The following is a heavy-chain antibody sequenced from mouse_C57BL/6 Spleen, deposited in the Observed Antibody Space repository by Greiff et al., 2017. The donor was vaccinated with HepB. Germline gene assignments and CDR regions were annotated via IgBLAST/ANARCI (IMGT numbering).Heavy chain of an antibody. CDR2: IDPSDSYT. CDR1: GYTFTSYW. V-gene: IGHV1-50*01. J-gene: IGHJ2*01. CDR3: ARHLYYFDY. Sequence: VQLQQPGAELVKPGASVKLSCKASGYTFTSYWMQWVKQRPGQGLEWIGEIDPSDSYTNYNQKFKGKATLTVDTSSSTAYMQLSILTSEDSAVYYCARHLYYFDYWGQGTTLTVSS.